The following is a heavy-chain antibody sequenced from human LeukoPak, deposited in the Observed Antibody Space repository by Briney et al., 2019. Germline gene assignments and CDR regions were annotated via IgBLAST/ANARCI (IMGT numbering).Heavy chain of an antibody. CDR2: IYYSGST. V-gene: IGHV4-39*07. CDR1: GGSSSSSSYY. CDR3: ARDYYGSGSYYMGYYYYYMDV. Sequence: PSETLSLTCTVSGGSSSSSSYYWGWIRQPPGKGLEWIGSIYYSGSTNYNPSLKSRVTMSVDTSKNQSSLKLSSVTAADTAVYYCARDYYGSGSYYMGYYYYYMDVWGKGTTVTISS. J-gene: IGHJ6*03. D-gene: IGHD3-10*01.